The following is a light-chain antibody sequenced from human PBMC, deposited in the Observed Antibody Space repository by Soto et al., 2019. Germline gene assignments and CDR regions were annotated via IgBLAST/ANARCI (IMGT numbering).Light chain of an antibody. CDR3: MQSKQLPPT. J-gene: IGKJ5*01. V-gene: IGKV2D-29*02. CDR2: EVS. CDR1: QSLLHITGETF. Sequence: DVVMTQTPLSLSVAPGQPASISCKSSQSLLHITGETFLFWYPQKPGQSPQLLIYEVSTRVSGVPDRFSGSGSGTDFTLEISRVETDDVGIYYCMQSKQLPPTFGQGTRLGIE.